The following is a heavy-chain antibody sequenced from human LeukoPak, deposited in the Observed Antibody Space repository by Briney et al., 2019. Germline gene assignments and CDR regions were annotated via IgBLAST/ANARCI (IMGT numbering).Heavy chain of an antibody. CDR2: INYSGTT. V-gene: IGHV4-39*07. CDR1: GGSISGSSNF. CDR3: ARDSHFAQAYY. Sequence: SETPSLTCTVSGGSISGSSNFWGWIRQTPGKGLEWIGSINYSGTTHYTSSLKSRVSISVDTSKNQFFLKLRSVTAADTAVYYCARDSHFAQAYYWGQGILVTVSS. J-gene: IGHJ4*02.